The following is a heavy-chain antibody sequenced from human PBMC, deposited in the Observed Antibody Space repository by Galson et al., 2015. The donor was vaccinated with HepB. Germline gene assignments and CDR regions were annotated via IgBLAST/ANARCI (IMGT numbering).Heavy chain of an antibody. V-gene: IGHV3-21*01. CDR2: ISSSSTYI. CDR3: AREGRHFY. J-gene: IGHJ4*02. D-gene: IGHD3-3*02. Sequence: SLRLSCAPSGFICRTYNMNWGRQAPGRGLEWVSCISSSSTYISYADSGKGRFTISRDNAKSSLYLRLNSLRAEDTAVYYCAREGRHFYWGQGTLVTVSS. CDR1: GFICRTYN.